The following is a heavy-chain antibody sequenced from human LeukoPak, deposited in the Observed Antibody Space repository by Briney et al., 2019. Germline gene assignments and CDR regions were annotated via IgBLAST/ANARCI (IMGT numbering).Heavy chain of an antibody. CDR3: ARHSLPGTTPFDY. CDR2: INPNSGGT. V-gene: IGHV1-2*02. CDR1: GYTFTDFY. Sequence: ASVKVSCEASGYTFTDFYMHWVRQAPGQGLEWMGWINPNSGGTNYAQKFQGRVTMTRDTSTSTVYMELSSLESDDTALYYCARHSLPGTTPFDYWGQGTLVTVSS. J-gene: IGHJ4*02. D-gene: IGHD1-1*01.